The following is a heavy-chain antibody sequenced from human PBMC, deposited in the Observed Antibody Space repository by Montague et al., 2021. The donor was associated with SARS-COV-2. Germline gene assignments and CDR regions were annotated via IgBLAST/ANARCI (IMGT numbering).Heavy chain of an antibody. D-gene: IGHD2-21*02. CDR2: IDTSGST. CDR1: GGSISYGCYV. CDR3: ASSHCVGDCY. J-gene: IGHJ4*02. V-gene: IGHV4-61*02. Sequence: TLSLTCTVSGGSISYGCYVWTWTRPPAGKGLEWIGRIDTSGSTNSTPTLKSRVAISIGTSQVQFYLESCSVTAADTAVYYCASSHCVGDCYSGQGTLVTVSS.